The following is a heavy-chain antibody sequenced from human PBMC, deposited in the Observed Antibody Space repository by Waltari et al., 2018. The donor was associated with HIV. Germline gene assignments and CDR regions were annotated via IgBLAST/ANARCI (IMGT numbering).Heavy chain of an antibody. V-gene: IGHV1-69*04. CDR2: ISQEVENA. CDR3: GLGRIDDMRIGRENLGGFDP. D-gene: IGHD3-9*01. Sequence: VQVVQSGAEVKKPGSSVKVSCQASGDTLSNYAVSWVRQAPGQGLEWMGRISQEVENAKQTDKLQDRCTINADKATNSAYMELGDLRSEDTALYFCGLGRIDDMRIGRENLGGFDPGGPGTLVSVSS. J-gene: IGHJ5*02. CDR1: GDTLSNYA.